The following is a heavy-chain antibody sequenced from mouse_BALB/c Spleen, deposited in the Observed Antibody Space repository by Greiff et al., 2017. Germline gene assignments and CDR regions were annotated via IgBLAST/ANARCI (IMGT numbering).Heavy chain of an antibody. J-gene: IGHJ4*01. CDR3: TRERHYAMDY. CDR2: IYPSDSYT. Sequence: VQLQQPGAELVRPGASVKLSCKASGYTFTSYWINWVKQRPGQGLEWIGNIYPSDSYTNYNQKFKDKATLTVDKSSSTAYMQLSSPTSEDSAVYYCTRERHYAMDYWGQGTSVTVSS. CDR1: GYTFTSYW. V-gene: IGHV1-69*02.